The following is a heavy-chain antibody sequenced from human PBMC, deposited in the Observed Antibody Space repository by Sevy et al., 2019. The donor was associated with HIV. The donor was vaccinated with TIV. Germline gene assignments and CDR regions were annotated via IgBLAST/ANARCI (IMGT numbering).Heavy chain of an antibody. CDR1: GFTFSRYD. D-gene: IGHD1-26*01. CDR2: IGTAGDT. V-gene: IGHV3-13*01. Sequence: GGSLRLSCAASGFTFSRYDMHWVRQATGRGLEWVSSIGTAGDTYYPGSVKGRFTISRENAKKSLYLQMNSLRAGDTAVYYCARGTRYSGSYYLGDDAFDIWGQRTMVTVSS. J-gene: IGHJ3*02. CDR3: ARGTRYSGSYYLGDDAFDI.